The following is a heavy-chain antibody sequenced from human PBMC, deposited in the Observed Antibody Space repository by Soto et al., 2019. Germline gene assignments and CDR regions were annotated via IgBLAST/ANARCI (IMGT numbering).Heavy chain of an antibody. Sequence: EVQLVESGGGLVQPGGSLRLSCAASGFTFSSYSMNRVRQAPGKGLEWVSYISSSSSTIYYADSVKGRFTISRDNAKNSLYLQMNSLRDEDTAVYYCARGQYCSSSSCYYYYGMDVWGLVTTVTVSS. CDR3: ARGQYCSSSSCYYYYGMDV. CDR2: ISSSSSTI. D-gene: IGHD2-2*01. CDR1: GFTFSSYS. V-gene: IGHV3-48*02. J-gene: IGHJ6*02.